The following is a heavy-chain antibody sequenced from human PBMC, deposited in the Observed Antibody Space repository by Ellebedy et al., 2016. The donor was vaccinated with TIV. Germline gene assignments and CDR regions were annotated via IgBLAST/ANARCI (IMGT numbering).Heavy chain of an antibody. V-gene: IGHV3-11*01. CDR3: ARTSPCPFKPSSTSCYPLFSSSWPFDY. CDR2: ISSSGSTI. Sequence: GGSLRLSXAASGFTFSDYYMSWIRQAPGKGLEWVSYISSSGSTIYYADSVKGRFTISRDNVKNSLYLQMNSLRAEDTAVYYCARTSPCPFKPSSTSCYPLFSSSWPFDYWGQGTLVTVSS. J-gene: IGHJ4*02. D-gene: IGHD2-2*01. CDR1: GFTFSDYY.